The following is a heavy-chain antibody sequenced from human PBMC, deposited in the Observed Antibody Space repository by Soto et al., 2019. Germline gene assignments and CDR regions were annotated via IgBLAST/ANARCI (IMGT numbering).Heavy chain of an antibody. CDR3: ATKRTYYYGSGPNA. D-gene: IGHD3-10*01. Sequence: ASVKVSCKVSGYTLTELSMHWVRQAPGKGLEWMGGFDTEDGETIYAQKFQGRVTMTEDTSTDTAYMELSSLRSEDTAVYYCATKRTYYYGSGPNAWGQGTLVTVSS. CDR1: GYTLTELS. CDR2: FDTEDGET. V-gene: IGHV1-24*01. J-gene: IGHJ5*02.